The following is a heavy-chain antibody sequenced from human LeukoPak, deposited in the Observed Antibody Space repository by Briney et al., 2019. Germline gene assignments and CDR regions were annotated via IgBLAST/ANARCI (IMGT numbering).Heavy chain of an antibody. J-gene: IGHJ4*02. CDR1: GYTFTNYY. CDR3: ARDGPYDSSGYFPHPFDY. CDR2: INPSGGST. V-gene: IGHV1-46*01. D-gene: IGHD3-22*01. Sequence: ASVKVSCEASGYTFTNYYIHWVRQAPGQGLECMGIINPSGGSTSYAQKFQGRVTMTRDMSTSTVYMELSSLRSEDTAVYYCARDGPYDSSGYFPHPFDYWGQGTLVTVSS.